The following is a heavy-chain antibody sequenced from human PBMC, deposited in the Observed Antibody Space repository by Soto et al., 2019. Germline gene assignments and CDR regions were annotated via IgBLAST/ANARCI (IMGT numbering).Heavy chain of an antibody. CDR1: GGTFSSYA. J-gene: IGHJ3*02. Sequence: SVKVSCKASGGTFSSYAISWVRQAPGQGLEWMGGIIPIFGTANYAQKFQGRVTITADKSTSTAYIELSSLRSEDTAVYYCARDPADYGGNSIHAFDIWGQGTMVTVS. CDR3: ARDPADYGGNSIHAFDI. CDR2: IIPIFGTA. V-gene: IGHV1-69*06. D-gene: IGHD4-17*01.